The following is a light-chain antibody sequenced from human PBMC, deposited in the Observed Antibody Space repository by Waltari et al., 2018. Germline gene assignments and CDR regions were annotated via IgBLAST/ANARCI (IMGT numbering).Light chain of an antibody. CDR2: LAS. CDR1: QSISSY. CDR3: QQSYTTPF. J-gene: IGKJ2*01. Sequence: TCRASQSISSYLNWDQQKPGKAPKLLISLASSLQSGVPSRFSGGGSGTHFTLTISNLQPEDFATYYCQQSYTTPFFGQGTKLEI. V-gene: IGKV1-39*01.